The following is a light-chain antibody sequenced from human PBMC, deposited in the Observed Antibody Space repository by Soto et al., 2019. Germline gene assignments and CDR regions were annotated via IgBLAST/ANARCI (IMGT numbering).Light chain of an antibody. V-gene: IGKV4-1*01. CDR3: QQYYSTPRT. CDR1: QSVLYRSNNKNY. Sequence: DIVMTQSQDSLAVSLGERATINCKSSQSVLYRSNNKNYLAWYQQKPGQPPKLLIYWASTRESGVPDRFSGIGFGTDFTLTIISLQAEDVAVYYFQQYYSTPRTFGQGTKVEIK. J-gene: IGKJ1*01. CDR2: WAS.